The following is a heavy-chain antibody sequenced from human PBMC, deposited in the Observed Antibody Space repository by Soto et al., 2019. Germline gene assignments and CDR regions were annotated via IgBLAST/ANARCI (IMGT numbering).Heavy chain of an antibody. Sequence: LSLTCTVSGGSISSYYWSWIRQPPGKGLEWIGYIYYSGSTNYNPSLKSRVTISVDTSKNQFSLKLSSVTAADTAVYYCARDTAAAERDGMDVWGQGTTVTVSS. CDR1: GGSISSYY. J-gene: IGHJ6*02. D-gene: IGHD6-13*01. CDR2: IYYSGST. V-gene: IGHV4-59*01. CDR3: ARDTAAAERDGMDV.